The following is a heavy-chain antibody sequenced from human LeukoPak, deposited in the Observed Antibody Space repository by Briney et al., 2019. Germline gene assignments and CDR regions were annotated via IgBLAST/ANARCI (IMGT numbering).Heavy chain of an antibody. J-gene: IGHJ4*02. CDR2: INHSGST. CDR1: SGSFSGYY. D-gene: IGHD5-18*01. CDR3: ARGGGYSYGYYAFDY. V-gene: IGHV4-34*01. Sequence: SETLSLTCAVYSGSFSGYYWSWIRHPPGKGLEWIGEINHSGSTNYNPSLKSRVTISVDTSKNQFSLKLSSVTAADTAVYYCARGGGYSYGYYAFDYWGQGTLVTVSS.